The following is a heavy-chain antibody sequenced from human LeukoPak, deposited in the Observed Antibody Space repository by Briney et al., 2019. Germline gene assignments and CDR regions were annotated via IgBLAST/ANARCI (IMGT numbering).Heavy chain of an antibody. CDR2: IIPIFGTA. J-gene: IGHJ4*02. D-gene: IGHD2-2*01. CDR3: ARLDLGYCSSTSCPS. CDR1: GYTFTSYG. V-gene: IGHV1-69*05. Sequence: SVKVSCKASGYTFTSYGISWVRQAPGQGLEWMGGIIPIFGTANYAQKFQGRVTITTDESTSTAYMELSSLRSEDTAVYYCARLDLGYCSSTSCPSWGQGTLVTVSS.